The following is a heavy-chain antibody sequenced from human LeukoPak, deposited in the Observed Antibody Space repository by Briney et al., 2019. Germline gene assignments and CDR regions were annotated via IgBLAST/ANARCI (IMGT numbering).Heavy chain of an antibody. CDR2: ISSSSSYI. J-gene: IGHJ3*02. D-gene: IGHD3-16*01. CDR1: GFTFSSYS. CDR3: ARVQGSKTGGDAFDI. V-gene: IGHV3-21*01. Sequence: PGGSLRLSCAASGFTFSSYSMNWVRQAPGKGLEWVSSISSSSSYIYYADSVKGRFTISRDNAKNSLYLQMNSLRAEDTAAYYCARVQGSKTGGDAFDIWGQGTMVTVSS.